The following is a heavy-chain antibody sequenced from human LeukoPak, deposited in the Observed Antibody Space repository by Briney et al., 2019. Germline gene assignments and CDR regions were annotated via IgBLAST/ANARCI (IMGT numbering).Heavy chain of an antibody. CDR3: ARSYYDILTGPGGFDI. V-gene: IGHV4-30-4*01. Sequence: SETLSLTCTVSGGSISSGDYYWSWIRQPPGKGLEWNGYIYYSGTTYYNPSLKSRVTISVDTSKIQFSLKLSSVTAADTAVYYCARSYYDILTGPGGFDIWGQGTMVAVSS. CDR1: GGSISSGDYY. CDR2: IYYSGTT. D-gene: IGHD3-9*01. J-gene: IGHJ3*02.